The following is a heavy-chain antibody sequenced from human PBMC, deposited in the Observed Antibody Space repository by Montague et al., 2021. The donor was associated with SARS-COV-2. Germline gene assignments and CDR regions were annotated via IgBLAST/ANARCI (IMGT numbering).Heavy chain of an antibody. CDR1: GDTVFSLRRA. J-gene: IGHJ4*02. Sequence: CAISGDTVFSLRRAWNWLTSSLPSHLDWVCRLHYRSKWYNDYAVSVKXRITINPDTSKNQFSLQLNSVTAEDTAVYYCARELRRIIMIVDIRGFDYWGQGTLVTVSS. D-gene: IGHD3-22*01. CDR2: LHYRSKWYN. V-gene: IGHV6-1*01. CDR3: ARELRRIIMIVDIRGFDY.